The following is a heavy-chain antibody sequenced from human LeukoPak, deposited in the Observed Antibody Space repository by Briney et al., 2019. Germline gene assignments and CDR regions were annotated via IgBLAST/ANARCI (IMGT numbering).Heavy chain of an antibody. CDR3: ARRLEPLDYGGDY. J-gene: IGHJ4*02. V-gene: IGHV1-8*01. CDR1: GYTFTSYD. D-gene: IGHD4/OR15-4a*01. Sequence: GASVKVSCKASGYTFTSYDINWVRQATGQGLEWMGWMNPNSGNTGYAQKFQGRVTMTRNTSISTAYMELSSLRSEDTAVHYCARRLEPLDYGGDYWGQGTLVTVSS. CDR2: MNPNSGNT.